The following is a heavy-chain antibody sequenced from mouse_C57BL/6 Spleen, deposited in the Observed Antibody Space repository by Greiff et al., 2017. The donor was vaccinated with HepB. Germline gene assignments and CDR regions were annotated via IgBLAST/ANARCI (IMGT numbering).Heavy chain of an antibody. CDR2: IRNKANGYTT. CDR3: ARYIWGSSLFDY. J-gene: IGHJ2*01. V-gene: IGHV7-3*01. Sequence: EVQWVESGGGLVQPGGSLSLSCAASGFTFTDYYMSWVRQPPGKALEWLGFIRNKANGYTTEYSASVKGRFTISRDNSQSILYLQMNALRAEDSATYYCARYIWGSSLFDYWGQGTTLTVSS. CDR1: GFTFTDYY. D-gene: IGHD1-1*01.